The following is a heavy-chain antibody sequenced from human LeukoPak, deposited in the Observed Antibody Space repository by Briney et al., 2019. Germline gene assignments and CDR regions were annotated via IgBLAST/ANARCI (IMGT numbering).Heavy chain of an antibody. CDR2: IIPNSGGT. CDR1: GYTFTDYY. J-gene: IGHJ2*01. V-gene: IGHV1-2*02. Sequence: ASVKVSCTTSGYTFTDYYIHWVRQAPGQGLEWMGWIIPNSGGTNYAQKFQGRVTMTTDTSTSTAYMELRSLRSDDTAVYYCARLLAVPDWYFDLWGRGTLVTVSS. CDR3: ARLLAVPDWYFDL. D-gene: IGHD2-15*01.